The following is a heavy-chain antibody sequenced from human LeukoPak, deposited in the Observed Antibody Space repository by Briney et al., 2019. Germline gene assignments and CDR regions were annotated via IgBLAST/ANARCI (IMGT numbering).Heavy chain of an antibody. J-gene: IGHJ6*02. D-gene: IGHD3-3*01. V-gene: IGHV1-69*13. CDR3: ARMTYYDFWSGSPNYGMDV. Sequence: SVKVSCKASGGTFSSYAISWVRQAPGQGLEWMGGIIPIFGTANYAQKFQGRVTITADESTSTAYMELSSLRSDDTAVYYCARMTYYDFWSGSPNYGMDVWGQGTTVTVSS. CDR2: IIPIFGTA. CDR1: GGTFSSYA.